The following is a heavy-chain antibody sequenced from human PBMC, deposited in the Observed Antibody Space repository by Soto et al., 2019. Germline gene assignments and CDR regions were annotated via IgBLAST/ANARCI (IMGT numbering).Heavy chain of an antibody. CDR2: IYPGDSDT. CDR1: GYSFTSYW. J-gene: IGHJ6*03. D-gene: IGHD5-18*01. CDR3: ARHRRDVDTAMVLYYMDV. V-gene: IGHV5-51*01. Sequence: PGESLKISCKGSGYSFTSYWIGWVRQMPGKGLEWMGIIYPGDSDTRYSPSFQGQVTISADKSISTAYLQWSSLKASDTAMYYCARHRRDVDTAMVLYYMDVWGKGTTVTVSS.